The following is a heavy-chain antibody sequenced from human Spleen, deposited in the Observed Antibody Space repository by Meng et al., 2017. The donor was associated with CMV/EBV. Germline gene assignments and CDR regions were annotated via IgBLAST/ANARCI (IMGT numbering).Heavy chain of an antibody. CDR2: VSAYNGNT. D-gene: IGHD6-13*01. CDR3: ARAAGSSWYEPFDY. CDR1: GYTFINYG. Sequence: KTSGYTFINYGVSWVRQAPGQGLEYMGWVSAYNGNTNFAQKLQGRVTMTTDTSTSTAYMELRSLRSDDTAVYYCARAAGSSWYEPFDYWGQGTLVTVSS. J-gene: IGHJ4*02. V-gene: IGHV1-18*01.